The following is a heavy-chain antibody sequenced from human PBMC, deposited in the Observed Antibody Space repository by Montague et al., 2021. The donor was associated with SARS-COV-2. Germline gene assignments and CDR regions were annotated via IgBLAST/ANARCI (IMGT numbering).Heavy chain of an antibody. J-gene: IGHJ4*02. CDR2: ISSSSSYI. CDR3: ARDGDYYDSSGILDY. Sequence: SLGLSCAASGFTFSSISMNWVRQAPGKRLEWVSSISSSSSYIYYADSVKGRFTISRDNAKNSLYLQMNSLRAEDTAVYYCARDGDYYDSSGILDYWGQGTLVTVSS. V-gene: IGHV3-21*01. CDR1: GFTFSSIS. D-gene: IGHD3-22*01.